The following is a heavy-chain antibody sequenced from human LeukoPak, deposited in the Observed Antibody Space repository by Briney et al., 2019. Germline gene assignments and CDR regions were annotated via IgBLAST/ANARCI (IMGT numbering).Heavy chain of an antibody. J-gene: IGHJ6*02. CDR2: IYYSGST. CDR3: ARYGSGSYSFGMDV. V-gene: IGHV4-59*08. D-gene: IGHD3-10*01. CDR1: GGSISSYY. Sequence: SETLSLTCTVSGGSISSYYWSWIRQPPGRGLEWIGYIYYSGSTNYNPSLKSRVTISVDTSKNQFSLKLSSVTAADTAVYYCARYGSGSYSFGMDVWGQGTTVTVSS.